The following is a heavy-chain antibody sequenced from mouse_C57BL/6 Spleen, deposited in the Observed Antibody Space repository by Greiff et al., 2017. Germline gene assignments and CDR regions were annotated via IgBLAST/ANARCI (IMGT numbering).Heavy chain of an antibody. V-gene: IGHV1-55*01. J-gene: IGHJ3*01. Sequence: QVQLKQPGAELVKPGASVKMSCKASGYTFTSYWITWVKQRPGQGLAWIGDIYPGSGSTNYNEKFKSKATLTVDTSSSTAYLQLSSLTSEDSAVYYCASYYDYDGWFAYWGQGTLVTVSA. CDR2: IYPGSGST. CDR3: ASYYDYDGWFAY. CDR1: GYTFTSYW. D-gene: IGHD2-4*01.